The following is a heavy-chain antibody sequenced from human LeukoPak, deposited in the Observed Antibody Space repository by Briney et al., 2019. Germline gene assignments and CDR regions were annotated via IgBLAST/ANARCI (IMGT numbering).Heavy chain of an antibody. Sequence: PGGSLRLSCSASGFTFSRYPMHWVRQAPGKGLEYVSAINGNGGSTYYADSVKGRFTISRDNSKNTLYLQMSSLRTEDTAIYYCVKAQVDFWSGLRYWGHGILVTVSS. J-gene: IGHJ4*01. CDR1: GFTFSRYP. V-gene: IGHV3-64D*09. CDR2: INGNGGST. CDR3: VKAQVDFWSGLRY. D-gene: IGHD3-3*01.